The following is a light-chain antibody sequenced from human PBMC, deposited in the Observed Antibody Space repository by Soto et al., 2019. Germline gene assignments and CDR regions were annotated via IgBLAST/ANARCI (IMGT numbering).Light chain of an antibody. V-gene: IGLV1-40*01. CDR3: QSYDTSLINYV. CDR2: GSS. Sequence: QSALTQPPSVSGAPGQRVTISCTGSTSNIGADYDVHWYQQLPGTAPKLLIYGSSDRPSGVPDRFSGSKSATSASLAITGLQAEDEADYYCQSYDTSLINYVFGTGTKVTVL. J-gene: IGLJ1*01. CDR1: TSNIGADYD.